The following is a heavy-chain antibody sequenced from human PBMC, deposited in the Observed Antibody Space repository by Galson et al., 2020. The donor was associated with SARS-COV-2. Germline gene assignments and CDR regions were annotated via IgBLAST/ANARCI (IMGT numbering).Heavy chain of an antibody. CDR2: ISSSSSYI. CDR3: ARAHSSRWYHFDY. CDR1: GFTFSSYS. D-gene: IGHD6-13*01. V-gene: IGHV3-21*01. J-gene: IGHJ4*02. Sequence: TGGSLRLSCAASGFTFSSYSMNWVRQAPGKGLEWVSSISSSSSYIYYADSVKGRFTISRDNAKNSLYLQMNSLRAEDTAVYYCARAHSSRWYHFDYWGQGTLVTVSS.